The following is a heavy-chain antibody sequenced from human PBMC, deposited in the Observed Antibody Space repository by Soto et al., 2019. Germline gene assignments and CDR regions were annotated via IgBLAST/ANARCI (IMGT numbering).Heavy chain of an antibody. CDR2: IYYSDTT. CDR1: CGSISNTNSY. D-gene: IGHD3-10*01. J-gene: IGHJ6*02. CDR3: ARHLAGSRSYVYNGMDV. Sequence: PSETLSLTCTVSCGSISNTNSYSGWIRQPPGKGLEWIGTIYYSDTTYYNPSLKSRVTISVDTSKNQFSLKLSSATATDTAVYYCARHLAGSRSYVYNGMDVWGQGTTVT. V-gene: IGHV4-39*01.